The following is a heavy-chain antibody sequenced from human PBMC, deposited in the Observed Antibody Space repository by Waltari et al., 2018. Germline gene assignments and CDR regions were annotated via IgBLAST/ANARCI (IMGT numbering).Heavy chain of an antibody. CDR2: IYQSGSC. Sequence: QVQLQESGPGLAKSSETLSLTCDVSGYSMRSGYYCGWIRPPQRKGLEWIASIYQSGSCYYIPSLRRRVTLSVDTSRNHFSLEMTSVTATDTATYYCVAAKEYYYDGSGDDAFETWGQGTLVTVSS. D-gene: IGHD3-22*01. J-gene: IGHJ3*02. V-gene: IGHV4-38-2*01. CDR3: VAAKEYYYDGSGDDAFET. CDR1: GYSMRSGYY.